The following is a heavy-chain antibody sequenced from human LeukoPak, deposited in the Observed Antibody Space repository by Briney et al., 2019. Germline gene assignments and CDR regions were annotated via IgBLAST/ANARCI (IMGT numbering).Heavy chain of an antibody. Sequence: PSETLSLTCTVSGGSISSYYWSWIRQPAGKGLEWIGRIYTSGSTNYNPSLRSRVTMSVDTSKNQFSLKMRSVTAADTAVYYCTSLYGDYLGGEDYFVYWGQGPLVTVSS. CDR3: TSLYGDYLGGEDYFVY. CDR1: GGSISSYY. V-gene: IGHV4-4*07. CDR2: IYTSGST. D-gene: IGHD4-17*01. J-gene: IGHJ4*02.